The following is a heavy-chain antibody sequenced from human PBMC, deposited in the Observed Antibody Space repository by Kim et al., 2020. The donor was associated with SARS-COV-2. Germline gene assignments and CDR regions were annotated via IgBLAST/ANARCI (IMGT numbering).Heavy chain of an antibody. Sequence: GGSLRLSCAASGFTFSSYDMHWVRQATGKGLEWVSAIGTAGDTYYPGSVKGRFTISRENAKNSLYLQMNSLRAGDTAVYYCARARWFITDYYDSSGYYYDYWGQGTLVTVSS. J-gene: IGHJ4*02. CDR1: GFTFSSYD. D-gene: IGHD3-22*01. V-gene: IGHV3-13*01. CDR3: ARARWFITDYYDSSGYYYDY. CDR2: IGTAGDT.